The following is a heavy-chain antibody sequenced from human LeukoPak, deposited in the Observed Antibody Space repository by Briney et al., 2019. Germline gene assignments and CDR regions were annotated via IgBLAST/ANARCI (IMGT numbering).Heavy chain of an antibody. CDR2: INQYGTEK. D-gene: IGHD3-10*01. CDR3: AKANRDHLSHYYGVDV. J-gene: IGHJ6*02. CDR1: GFRFSTYW. Sequence: GGSLRLSCAPSGFRFSTYWLSWVRQAPGKGLERVATINQYGTEKYYVDSVRGRFTISRDNAKNSLYLQMNSLRAEDTAVYYCAKANRDHLSHYYGVDVWGQGTTVVVSS. V-gene: IGHV3-7*01.